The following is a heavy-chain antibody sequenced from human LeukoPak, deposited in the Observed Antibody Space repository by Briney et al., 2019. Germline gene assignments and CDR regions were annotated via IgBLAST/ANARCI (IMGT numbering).Heavy chain of an antibody. CDR1: GRSLSSYY. CDR2: IYTSCST. V-gene: IGHV4-4*07. CDR3: ARAQWRWELPAPDAFDT. J-gene: IGHJ3*02. D-gene: IGHD1-26*01. Sequence: SDTLSLPCSVSGRSLSSYYWSWIRQPAGKGLDWIDRIYTSCSTNYNPSLKSRVTMSVDTSTNQFSLKLSFVTVADTAVYYCARAQWRWELPAPDAFDTWGQGTMVTVSS.